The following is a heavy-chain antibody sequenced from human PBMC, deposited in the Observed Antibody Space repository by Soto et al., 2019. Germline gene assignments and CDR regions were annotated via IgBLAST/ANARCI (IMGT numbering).Heavy chain of an antibody. CDR2: FYSGGKT. J-gene: IGHJ2*01. CDR3: AKHPFNPLVTPYWYFDV. V-gene: IGHV4-39*01. CDR1: GDSISRSANY. D-gene: IGHD3-16*02. Sequence: QLQLQESGPGLVKASETLSLTCTVSGDSISRSANYWGWVRESPGRGLEWIGSFYSGGKTYFNPSLKSRVALSADTSKNELSLRLSSVTATDTATYYCAKHPFNPLVTPYWYFDVWVRGTPVAVS.